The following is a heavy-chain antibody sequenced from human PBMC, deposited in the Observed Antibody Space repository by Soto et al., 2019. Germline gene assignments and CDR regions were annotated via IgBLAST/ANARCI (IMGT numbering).Heavy chain of an antibody. D-gene: IGHD3-10*01. V-gene: IGHV1-18*01. CDR1: GYTFTSYG. CDR3: ARDILGSGRESFDY. Sequence: ASVKVSCKASGYTFTSYGISWVRQAPGQGLEWMGWISAYNGNTNYAQKLQGRVTMTTDTSTSTAYMELRSLRSDDTAVYYCARDILGSGRESFDYCGQRTLVTVSS. CDR2: ISAYNGNT. J-gene: IGHJ4*02.